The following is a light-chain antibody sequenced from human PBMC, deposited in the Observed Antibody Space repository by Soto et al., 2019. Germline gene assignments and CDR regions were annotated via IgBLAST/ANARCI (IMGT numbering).Light chain of an antibody. J-gene: IGLJ1*01. CDR3: GADHGSGSNFVYV. Sequence: QSVLTQPPSASASLGASVTLTWTLVSCYSNYKVDWYQQRPGKGPRFVMRVGTGGIVGSKGDGIPDRFSVLGSGLNRYLTITNIQEEDESDYHCGADHGSGSNFVYVFGTGTKVTVL. CDR1: SCYSNYK. CDR2: VGTGGIVG. V-gene: IGLV9-49*01.